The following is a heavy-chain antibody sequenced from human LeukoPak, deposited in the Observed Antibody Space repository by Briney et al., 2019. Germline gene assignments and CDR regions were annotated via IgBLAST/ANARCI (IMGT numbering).Heavy chain of an antibody. D-gene: IGHD3-22*01. J-gene: IGHJ4*02. CDR2: IRSKANSYAT. V-gene: IGHV3-73*01. CDR3: TRPYYYDSSIGY. Sequence: GGALRLSFAASGFTFSGSAMHWVRQASGEGLELVGRIRSKANSYATAYAASVKGRFTISRDDSKNAAYLQMNSLKTEDTAVYYCTRPYYYDSSIGYWGQGTLVTVSS. CDR1: GFTFSGSA.